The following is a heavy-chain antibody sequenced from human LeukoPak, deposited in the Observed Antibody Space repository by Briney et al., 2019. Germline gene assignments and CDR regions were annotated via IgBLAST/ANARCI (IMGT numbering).Heavy chain of an antibody. Sequence: GGSLRLSCAASEFAFSTYWMSWVRQAPGKGLEWVAHIKQDGSEKYSVDSVKGRFTISRDNAKNTLYLQMNSLRAEDTAVYYCARGPYDFWSGYYSSNLDYWGQGTLVTVSS. CDR1: EFAFSTYW. CDR2: IKQDGSEK. J-gene: IGHJ4*02. V-gene: IGHV3-7*01. D-gene: IGHD3-3*01. CDR3: ARGPYDFWSGYYSSNLDY.